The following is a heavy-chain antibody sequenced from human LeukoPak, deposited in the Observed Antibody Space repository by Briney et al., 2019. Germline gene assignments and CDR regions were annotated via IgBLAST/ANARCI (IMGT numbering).Heavy chain of an antibody. J-gene: IGHJ6*03. CDR1: GYCFTSYW. V-gene: IGHV5-51*01. CDR3: ARHRGSNVNYYYMDV. CDR2: IYPGDSDT. Sequence: GESLQISCKGSGYCFTSYWIGWVRQMPGKGLEWMGIIYPGDSDTRYSPSFQGQVTISADKSISTAYLQWRSLKAWETAMYYCARHRGSNVNYYYMDVWGKGTTVTVSS. D-gene: IGHD4-23*01.